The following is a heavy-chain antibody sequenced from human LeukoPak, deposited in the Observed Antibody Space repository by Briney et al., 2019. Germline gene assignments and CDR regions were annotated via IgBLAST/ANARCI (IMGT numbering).Heavy chain of an antibody. V-gene: IGHV3-30*18. J-gene: IGHJ4*02. D-gene: IGHD2-15*01. CDR2: ISYDGSNK. Sequence: PGGSLSLSCAASGFTFSSYGMHWVRQAPGKGLEWVAVISYDGSNKYYADSVKGRFTISRDNSKNTLYLQMNSLRAEDTAVYYCAKDHLVGYCSGGSCYFDYWGQGTLVTVSS. CDR1: GFTFSSYG. CDR3: AKDHLVGYCSGGSCYFDY.